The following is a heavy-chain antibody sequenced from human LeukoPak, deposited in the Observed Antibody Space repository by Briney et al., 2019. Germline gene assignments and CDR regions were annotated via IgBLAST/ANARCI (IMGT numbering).Heavy chain of an antibody. Sequence: SETLSLTCTVSGGSISSSSYYWGWIRQPPGKGLEWIGSIYYSGSTYYNPSLKSRVTISVDTSKNQFSLKLSSVTAADTAVYYCAREGGRGYSYVSFDYWGQGTLVTVSS. CDR2: IYYSGST. J-gene: IGHJ4*02. V-gene: IGHV4-39*07. CDR1: GGSISSSSYY. D-gene: IGHD5-18*01. CDR3: AREGGRGYSYVSFDY.